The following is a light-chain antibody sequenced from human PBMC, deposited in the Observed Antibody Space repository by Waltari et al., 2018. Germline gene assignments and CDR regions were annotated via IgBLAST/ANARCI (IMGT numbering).Light chain of an antibody. CDR1: SLRTSY. Sequence: SSELTQGPDVSVALGQTVKITCQGDSLRTSYDSWYQVKPGQAPVLVLFGKDKGPSGIPARISGYSSGTTSSLTISGAQAEDEADYFCHSRKGRDNQVVFGGGTKVTVL. J-gene: IGLJ3*02. V-gene: IGLV3-19*01. CDR2: GKD. CDR3: HSRKGRDNQVV.